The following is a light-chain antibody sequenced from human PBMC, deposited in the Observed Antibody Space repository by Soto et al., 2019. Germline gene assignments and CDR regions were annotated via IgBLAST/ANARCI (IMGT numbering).Light chain of an antibody. J-gene: IGLJ3*02. CDR1: NNDVGGFNF. Sequence: QSALTQPASVSGSPGQSITISCTGTNNDVGGFNFVSWYQQRPGKVPKLLIYDVDDRPSGVSNRFSGSRSANTASLTISGLQAEDEADYSCSSYTSRSTVMFGGGTKLTVL. V-gene: IGLV2-14*01. CDR3: SSYTSRSTVM. CDR2: DVD.